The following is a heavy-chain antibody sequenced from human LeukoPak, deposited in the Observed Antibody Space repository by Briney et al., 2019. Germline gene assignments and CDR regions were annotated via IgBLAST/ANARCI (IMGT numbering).Heavy chain of an antibody. CDR1: GCSISSYY. D-gene: IGHD3-22*01. J-gene: IGHJ2*01. CDR3: ARGTTYYYDRSRFDL. V-gene: IGHV4-59*01. Sequence: SETLCLTCTVSGCSISSYYWSCIRQPPGKGLEWVGDIYYGGSTNYNPPPKSRVTTPSATTKNQFPLKLSSVTAADTAVYYCARGTTYYYDRSRFDLWGRSTLVTVSS. CDR2: IYYGGST.